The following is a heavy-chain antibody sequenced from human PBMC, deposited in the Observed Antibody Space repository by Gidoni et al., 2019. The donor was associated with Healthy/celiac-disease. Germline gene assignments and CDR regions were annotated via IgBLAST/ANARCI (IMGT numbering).Heavy chain of an antibody. CDR1: GGTFSSYA. CDR3: ARVREYYYDSSGYLYYFDY. J-gene: IGHJ4*02. CDR2: TIPILGIA. Sequence: QVQLVQSGADVKKPGSSVKVSCKASGGTFSSYAISWVRQAPGQGLEWMGRTIPILGIANYAQKFQGRVTITADKSTSTAYMELSSLRSEDTAVYYCARVREYYYDSSGYLYYFDYWGQGTLVTVSS. V-gene: IGHV1-69*04. D-gene: IGHD3-22*01.